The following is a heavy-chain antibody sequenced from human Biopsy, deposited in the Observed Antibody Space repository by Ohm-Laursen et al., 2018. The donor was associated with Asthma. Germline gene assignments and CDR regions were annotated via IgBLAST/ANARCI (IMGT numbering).Heavy chain of an antibody. V-gene: IGHV3-23*01. J-gene: IGHJ4*02. CDR1: GFTFSSYA. CDR3: AKDRDYDILTGPPGFDY. CDR2: ISGSCGST. Sequence: SLSLSCAASGFTFSSYAMSWVRQAPGKGLEWVSAISGSCGSTYYADSVKGRFTISRDNSKNTLYLQMNSLRAEDTAVYYCAKDRDYDILTGPPGFDYWGQGTLVTVSS. D-gene: IGHD3-9*01.